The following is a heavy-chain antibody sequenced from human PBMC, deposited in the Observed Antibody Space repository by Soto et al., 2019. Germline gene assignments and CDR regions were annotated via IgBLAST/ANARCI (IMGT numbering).Heavy chain of an antibody. Sequence: GASVKVSCKASGGTFSSYAISWVRQAPGQGLEWMGGIIPIFGTANYAQKFQGRVTITADESTSTAYVELSSLRSEDTAVYYCARVSHCSSTSCRYYYYYGMDVWGQGTTVTVSS. CDR1: GGTFSSYA. D-gene: IGHD2-2*01. CDR3: ARVSHCSSTSCRYYYYYGMDV. V-gene: IGHV1-69*13. CDR2: IIPIFGTA. J-gene: IGHJ6*02.